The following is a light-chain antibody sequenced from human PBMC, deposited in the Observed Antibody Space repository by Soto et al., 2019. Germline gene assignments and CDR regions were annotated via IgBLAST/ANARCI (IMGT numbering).Light chain of an antibody. J-gene: IGKJ3*01. CDR3: QQYGSSPLFT. Sequence: EIVLTQSPGTLSLSPGESATLSCRASQSVSSSYLAWYQQKPGQAPGLLIYGASSRATGIPDRFSGSGWGTDVSITISRLESEDVAVYYCQQYGSSPLFTFGPGTKVDIK. CDR2: GAS. CDR1: QSVSSSY. V-gene: IGKV3-20*01.